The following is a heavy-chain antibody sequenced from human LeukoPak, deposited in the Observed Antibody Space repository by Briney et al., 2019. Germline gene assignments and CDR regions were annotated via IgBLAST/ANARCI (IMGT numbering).Heavy chain of an antibody. CDR1: GFTFSGSA. V-gene: IGHV3-73*01. Sequence: SGGSLRLSCAASGFTFSGSAMHWVRQASGKGLEWVGRIRSKANSYATAYAASVKGRFTISRDDSKNTAYLQMNSLKTEDTAVYYCPRIVGATPRGVYFDYWGQGTLVTVSS. CDR3: PRIVGATPRGVYFDY. CDR2: IRSKANSYAT. J-gene: IGHJ4*02. D-gene: IGHD1-26*01.